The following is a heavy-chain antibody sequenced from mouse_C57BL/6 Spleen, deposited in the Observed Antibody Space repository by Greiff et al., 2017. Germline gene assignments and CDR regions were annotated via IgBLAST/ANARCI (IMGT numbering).Heavy chain of an antibody. CDR3: AREDYYGRVFDY. CDR2: IDPSVSET. Sequence: QVQLQQPGAELVRPGSSVKLSCKASGYTFTSYWMHWVKQRPIQGLEWIGNIDPSVSETHYNQKFKDKATLTVDKSSSTAYMQLSSLTSEDSAVYYCAREDYYGRVFDYWGQGTTLTVSS. CDR1: GYTFTSYW. V-gene: IGHV1-52*01. D-gene: IGHD1-1*01. J-gene: IGHJ2*01.